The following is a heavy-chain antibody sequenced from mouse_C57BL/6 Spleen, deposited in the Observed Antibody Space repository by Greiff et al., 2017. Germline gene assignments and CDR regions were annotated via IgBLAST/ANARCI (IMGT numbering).Heavy chain of an antibody. Sequence: EVQLQQSGPELVKPGASVKISCKASGYTFTDYYMNWVKQSHGKSLEWIGDINPNNGGTSYNQKFKGKATLTVDKSSSTAYMELRSLTSEDSAVYYCARSIYYDYDNYAMDYWGQGTSVTVSS. V-gene: IGHV1-26*01. CDR2: INPNNGGT. J-gene: IGHJ4*01. D-gene: IGHD2-4*01. CDR1: GYTFTDYY. CDR3: ARSIYYDYDNYAMDY.